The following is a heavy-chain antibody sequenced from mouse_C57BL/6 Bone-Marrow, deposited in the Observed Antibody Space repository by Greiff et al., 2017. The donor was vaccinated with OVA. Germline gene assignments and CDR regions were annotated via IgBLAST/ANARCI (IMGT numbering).Heavy chain of an antibody. V-gene: IGHV1-15*01. Sequence: VQLQQSGADLVRPGASLTLSCKASGYTFTGYDMHWVRQTPVHGLEWIGAIGPGAGGTAYTQKFKGKAILPADKSYSTAYMELRSLTSEDTAVYYCTRGDSNDYAMDYWGQGTSVTVSS. CDR3: TRGDSNDYAMDY. CDR1: GYTFTGYD. J-gene: IGHJ4*01. D-gene: IGHD2-5*01. CDR2: IGPGAGGT.